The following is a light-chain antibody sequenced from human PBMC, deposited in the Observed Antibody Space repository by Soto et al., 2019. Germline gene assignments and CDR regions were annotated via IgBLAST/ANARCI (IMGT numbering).Light chain of an antibody. CDR1: QGISNY. J-gene: IGKJ4*01. Sequence: DIQMTQSPSSLSASVGDRVTITCRARQGISNYLAWYQQKPGKVPKLLIYAASTLQSGVPSRVSGSGSGTDFTLTISSLQPEDVATYYCQKYNSAPLFGGGTKVEIK. V-gene: IGKV1-27*01. CDR2: AAS. CDR3: QKYNSAPL.